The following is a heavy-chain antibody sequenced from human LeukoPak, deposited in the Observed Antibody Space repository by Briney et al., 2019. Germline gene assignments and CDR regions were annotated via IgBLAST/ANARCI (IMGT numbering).Heavy chain of an antibody. CDR1: GFTSSSYG. Sequence: GRSLRLSCAAPGFTSSSYGMHWVRQAPGKGLEWVAVISYDGSNKYYADSVKGRFTISRDNSKNTLYLQMNSLRAEDTAVYYCAKGRYYYDSSGYQPDYWGQGTLVTVSS. CDR3: AKGRYYYDSSGYQPDY. J-gene: IGHJ4*02. D-gene: IGHD3-22*01. CDR2: ISYDGSNK. V-gene: IGHV3-30*18.